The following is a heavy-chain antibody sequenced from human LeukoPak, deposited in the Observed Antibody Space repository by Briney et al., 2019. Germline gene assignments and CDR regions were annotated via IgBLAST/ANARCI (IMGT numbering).Heavy chain of an antibody. CDR2: IYYSGST. Sequence: SETLPLTCTVSGGSISSYYWSWIRQPPGKGLEWIGYIYYSGSTNYNPSLKSRVTISVDTSKNQFSLKLSSVTAADTAVYYCARHVVPAAPKDYWGQGTLVTVSS. D-gene: IGHD2-2*01. CDR1: GGSISSYY. J-gene: IGHJ4*02. CDR3: ARHVVPAAPKDY. V-gene: IGHV4-59*08.